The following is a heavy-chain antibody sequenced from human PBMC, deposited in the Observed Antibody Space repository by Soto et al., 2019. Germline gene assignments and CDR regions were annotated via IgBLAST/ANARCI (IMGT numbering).Heavy chain of an antibody. V-gene: IGHV2-70*04. CDR1: GFSLTTSRKR. D-gene: IGHD2-15*01. CDR2: IDWDDDK. Sequence: SGPTLVNPTQTLTLTCTFSGFSLTTSRKRVSWIRQPPGKALEWLARIDWDDDKFYSTSLKTRLTISKDTSKNQVVLTMTNMDPVDTATYFCARSSYCSGANCDPHGALDIWGQGTLVTVSS. CDR3: ARSSYCSGANCDPHGALDI. J-gene: IGHJ3*02.